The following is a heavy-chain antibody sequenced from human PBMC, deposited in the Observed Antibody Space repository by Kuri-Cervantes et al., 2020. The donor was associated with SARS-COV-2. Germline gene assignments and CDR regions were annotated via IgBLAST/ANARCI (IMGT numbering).Heavy chain of an antibody. CDR2: ISGSGGST. V-gene: IGHV3-23*01. CDR3: AKEIRATTRFDAFDI. Sequence: GGSLRLSCAASGFTVSSNYMSWVRQAPGKGLEWVSAISGSGGSTHYADSVKGRFTISRDNSKNTLYLQMNSLRAEDTAVYYCAKEIRATTRFDAFDIWGQGTMVTVSS. D-gene: IGHD1-26*01. CDR1: GFTVSSNY. J-gene: IGHJ3*02.